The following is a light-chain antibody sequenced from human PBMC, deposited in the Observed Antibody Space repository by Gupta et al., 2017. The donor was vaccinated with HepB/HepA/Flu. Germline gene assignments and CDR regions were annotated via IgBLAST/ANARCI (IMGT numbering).Light chain of an antibody. J-gene: IGLJ2*01. CDR1: KLGDKY. CDR2: QDS. CDR3: QEWDSSTGV. Sequence: SYELTQPPSVSVSPGQTASITCSGDKLGDKYACWYQQKPGQSPVLVLYQDSKRPSGIPGRFSGSNSGTTATLTISGTQAMDEADYYCQEWDSSTGVFGGGTKLTVL. V-gene: IGLV3-1*01.